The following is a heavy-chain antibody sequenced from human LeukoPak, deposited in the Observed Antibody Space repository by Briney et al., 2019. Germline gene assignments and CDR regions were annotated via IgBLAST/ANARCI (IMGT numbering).Heavy chain of an antibody. CDR1: GDTFTRYY. CDR3: ARDVLHAFDI. CDR2: ISTHKGNT. Sequence: ASVKVSCKASGDTFTRYYMHWVRQAPGQGLEWIGWISTHKGNTNYGQKLQDRVTMTTDTSTSTAYMEVRSLRSDDTAVYYCARDVLHAFDIWGQGTMVTVSS. J-gene: IGHJ3*02. V-gene: IGHV1-18*04.